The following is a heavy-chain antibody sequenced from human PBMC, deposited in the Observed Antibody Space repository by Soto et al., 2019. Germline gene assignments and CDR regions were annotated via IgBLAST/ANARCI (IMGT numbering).Heavy chain of an antibody. CDR1: GCTFSSYA. D-gene: IGHD4-4*01. CDR3: ARVVMATVPASYYYGMDV. CDR2: IIPSIGTA. J-gene: IGHJ6*02. V-gene: IGHV1-69*18. Sequence: QVQLVQSGAEVKKPGSSVTVSCKASGCTFSSYAISWVRQAPGQGLEWMGRIIPSIGTANYAQKVQGRVTITADESTSTAYLELTSLRSEDTAVYYCARVVMATVPASYYYGMDVWGQGTTVTVSS.